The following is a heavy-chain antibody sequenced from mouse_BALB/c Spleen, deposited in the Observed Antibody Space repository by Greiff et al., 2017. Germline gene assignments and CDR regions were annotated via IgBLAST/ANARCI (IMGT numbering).Heavy chain of an antibody. J-gene: IGHJ4*01. D-gene: IGHD6-1*01. CDR1: GYAFTNYL. V-gene: IGHV1-54*01. CDR2: INPGSGGT. Sequence: QVQLKESGAELVRPGTSVKVSCKASGYAFTNYLIEWVKQRPGQGLEWIGVINPGSGGTNYNEKFKGKATLTADKSSSTAYMQLSSLTSDDSAVYFCARGQAMDYWGQGTSVTVSS. CDR3: ARGQAMDY.